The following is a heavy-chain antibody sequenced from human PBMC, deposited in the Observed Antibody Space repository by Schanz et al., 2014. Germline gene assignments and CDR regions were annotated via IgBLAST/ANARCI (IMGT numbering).Heavy chain of an antibody. V-gene: IGHV3-33*01. D-gene: IGHD4-17*01. CDR2: IHYDGTYK. J-gene: IGHJ4*02. Sequence: QVQLVESGGGVVQPGRSLRLSCAASGFIFRTYGMHWVRQAPGKGLEWVAFIHYDGTYKYYADSVKGRFTIFRDNAKNTLYLQMNSLRAEDTAVYYCVRDTDYHFDYWGQGTLVTVSS. CDR1: GFIFRTYG. CDR3: VRDTDYHFDY.